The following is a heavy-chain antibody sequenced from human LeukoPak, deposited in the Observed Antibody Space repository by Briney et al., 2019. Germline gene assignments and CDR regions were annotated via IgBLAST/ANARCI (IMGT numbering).Heavy chain of an antibody. CDR2: ISGSGGST. J-gene: IGHJ4*02. CDR1: GFTFSSYA. V-gene: IGHV3-23*01. CDR3: AKSAVAGTIPNDY. D-gene: IGHD6-19*01. Sequence: GGALRLSCAASGFTFSSYAMSWVRQAPGKGLEWGSAISGSGGSTYYADSVKGRFTISRDNSKNTLYLQMNSLRAEDTAVYYCAKSAVAGTIPNDYWGQGTLVTVSS.